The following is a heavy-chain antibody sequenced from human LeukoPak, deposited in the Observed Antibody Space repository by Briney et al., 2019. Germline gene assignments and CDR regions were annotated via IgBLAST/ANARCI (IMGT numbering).Heavy chain of an antibody. CDR3: ARERAMDMYNWFDP. CDR2: IYYSGST. V-gene: IGHV4-61*08. Sequence: PSETLSLTCAVSGGSITNDGYSWSWIRQPPGKGLEWIGYIYYSGSTNYNPSLKSRVTISVDTSKNQFSLKLSSVTAADTAVYYCARERAMDMYNWFDPWGQGTLVTVSS. D-gene: IGHD5-18*01. J-gene: IGHJ5*02. CDR1: GGSITNDGYS.